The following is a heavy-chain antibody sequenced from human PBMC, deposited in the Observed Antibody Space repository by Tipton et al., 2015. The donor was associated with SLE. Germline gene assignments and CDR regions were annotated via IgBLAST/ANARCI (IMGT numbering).Heavy chain of an antibody. V-gene: IGHV3-23*01. J-gene: IGHJ4*02. D-gene: IGHD3-3*01. CDR1: GITFVTHG. CDR2: ISGSGANT. Sequence: SLRLSCAASGITFVTHGMTWVRQAPGKGLEWVSGISGSGANTFYADSVKGRFTISRDNSQQILFLQMNSLRAEDTAVYYCARGAGDFWSGYGYWGQGTLVTVSS. CDR3: ARGAGDFWSGYGY.